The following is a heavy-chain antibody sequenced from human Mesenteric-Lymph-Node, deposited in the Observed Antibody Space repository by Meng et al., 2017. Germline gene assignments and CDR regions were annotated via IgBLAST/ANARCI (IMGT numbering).Heavy chain of an antibody. V-gene: IGHV1-8*02. Sequence: QVQLVQSGAEVKKPGSSVKVSCKASGGTFSSYAINWVRQATGQGLEWMGWMSPNSGNTGYAQKFQGTVTMTRDTSISTAYMELRSLTSEDTAVYYCARNPPKTGDFDYWGQGTLVTVSS. CDR1: GGTFSSYA. CDR2: MSPNSGNT. D-gene: IGHD7-27*01. J-gene: IGHJ4*02. CDR3: ARNPPKTGDFDY.